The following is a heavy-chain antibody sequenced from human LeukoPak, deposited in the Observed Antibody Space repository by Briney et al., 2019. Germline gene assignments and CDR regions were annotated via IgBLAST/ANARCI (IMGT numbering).Heavy chain of an antibody. D-gene: IGHD3-22*01. CDR3: ARDNYDSSGYYFD. V-gene: IGHV3-48*03. J-gene: IGHJ4*02. CDR1: GXTFSSYE. CDR2: ISSSGSTM. Sequence: GGSLRLSCAASGXTFSSYEMNWVRQAPGKGLEWVSYISSSGSTMYYADSVKGRFTISRDNAKNSLYLQMNSLRAKDTAVYYCARDNYDSSGYYFDWGQGTLVTVSS.